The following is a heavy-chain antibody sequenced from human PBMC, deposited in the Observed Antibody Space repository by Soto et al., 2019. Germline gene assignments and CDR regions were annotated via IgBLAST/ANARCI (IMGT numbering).Heavy chain of an antibody. D-gene: IGHD3-10*01. CDR3: ARGLWFGEEGAFDI. CDR2: MNPNSGNT. CDR1: GYTFTSYD. V-gene: IGHV1-8*01. J-gene: IGHJ3*02. Sequence: ASGKVSCKASGYTFTSYDINWVRQATGQGLEWMGWMNPNSGNTGYAQKFQGRVTMTRNTSISTAYMELSSLRSEDTAVYYCARGLWFGEEGAFDIWGQGTMVTVSS.